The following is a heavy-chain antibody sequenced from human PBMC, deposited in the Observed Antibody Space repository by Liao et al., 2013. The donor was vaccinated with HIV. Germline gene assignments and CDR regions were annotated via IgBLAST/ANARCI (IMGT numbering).Heavy chain of an antibody. Sequence: QVQLQESGPGLVKPSQTLSLTCTVSGGSISSGSYYWSWIRQPAGKGLEWIGRVYYSGSTNYNPSLKSRVTMSVDTSKNQFSLKLSSVTAADTAMYFCATTETFPFDCWGQGTQVIVSS. CDR2: VYYSGST. CDR1: GGSISSGSYY. D-gene: IGHD1-26*01. J-gene: IGHJ4*02. CDR3: ATTETFPFDC. V-gene: IGHV4-61*02.